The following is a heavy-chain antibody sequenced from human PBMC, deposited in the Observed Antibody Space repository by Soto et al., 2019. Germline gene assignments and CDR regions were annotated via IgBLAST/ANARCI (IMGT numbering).Heavy chain of an antibody. CDR3: AKPNIVLMVYALCDY. J-gene: IGHJ4*02. CDR1: GFTFSSYA. D-gene: IGHD2-8*01. CDR2: ISGSGGST. Sequence: EVQLLESGGGLVQPGGSLRLSCAASGFTFSSYAMSWVRQAPGKGLEWVSAISGSGGSTYYADSVKGRFTISRDNSKNTPYLQMTSLRAEDTAVYYCAKPNIVLMVYALCDYWGQGTLVTVSS. V-gene: IGHV3-23*01.